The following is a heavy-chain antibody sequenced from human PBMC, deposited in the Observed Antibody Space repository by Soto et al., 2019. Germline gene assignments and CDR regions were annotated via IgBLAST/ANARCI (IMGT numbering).Heavy chain of an antibody. D-gene: IGHD6-13*01. V-gene: IGHV5-51*01. CDR1: GYSFTSYW. Sequence: PGESLKISCKGSGYSFTSYWIGWVRQMSGKGLESMGIIYPGDSDTRYSPSFQGQVTISADKSISTAYLQWSSLKASDTAMYYCARTAAAGKYYYVMDVWGQGTTVTGSS. CDR3: ARTAAAGKYYYVMDV. CDR2: IYPGDSDT. J-gene: IGHJ6*02.